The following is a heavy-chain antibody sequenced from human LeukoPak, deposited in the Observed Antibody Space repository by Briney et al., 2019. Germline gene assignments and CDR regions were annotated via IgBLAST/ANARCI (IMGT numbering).Heavy chain of an antibody. CDR1: GYTFTGYY. V-gene: IGHV1-2*02. D-gene: IGHD3-22*01. CDR2: INPNSGGT. Sequence: GASVKVSCKASGYTFTGYYMHWVRQAPGQGLEWMGWINPNSGGTNYAQKFQGRVTMTRDTSISTAYMELSRLRSDDTAVYYCARDARAVVVITNYYYYMDVWGKGTTVTVSS. J-gene: IGHJ6*03. CDR3: ARDARAVVVITNYYYYMDV.